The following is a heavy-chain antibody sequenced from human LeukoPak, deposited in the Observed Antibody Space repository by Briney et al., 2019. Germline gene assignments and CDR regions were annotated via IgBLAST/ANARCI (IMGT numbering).Heavy chain of an antibody. D-gene: IGHD4-17*01. J-gene: IGHJ5*02. Sequence: PSETLSLACTVSGGSISSSSYYWGWIRQPPGKGLEWIGSIFYSGSTYYNPSLKSRVTMSVDTSKDHFSLKLRSVTAADTAVYYCARHGTYGELENWFDPWGQGTLVTVSS. V-gene: IGHV4-39*01. CDR2: IFYSGST. CDR1: GGSISSSSYY. CDR3: ARHGTYGELENWFDP.